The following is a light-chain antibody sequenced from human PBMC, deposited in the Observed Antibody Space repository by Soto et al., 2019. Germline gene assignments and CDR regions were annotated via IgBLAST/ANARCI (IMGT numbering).Light chain of an antibody. CDR1: QGSRDD. J-gene: IGKJ1*01. V-gene: IGKV1-39*01. CDR2: GAS. Sequence: DIQMTQSPSSLSASVVDRVTITFRASQGSRDDLGWYQQKPGKAPRRPIYGASSLQSGVPSRFSGSGSGTDFTLTISSLQPEDFATYYCQQSYSTPQTFGQGTKVDIK. CDR3: QQSYSTPQT.